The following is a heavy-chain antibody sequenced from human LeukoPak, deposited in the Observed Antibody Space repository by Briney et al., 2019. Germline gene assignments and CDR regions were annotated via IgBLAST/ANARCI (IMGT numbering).Heavy chain of an antibody. CDR1: GYTFTSYG. J-gene: IGHJ4*02. V-gene: IGHV1-18*01. Sequence: ASVTVSCKASGYTFTSYGISWVRQAPGQGLEWMGWISAYNGNTNYAQKLQGRVTMTTDTSTSPAYMELRSLRSDDTAVYYCARVGVGRGESSSWYFLVDYWGQGTLVTVSS. CDR3: ARVGVGRGESSSWYFLVDY. D-gene: IGHD6-13*01. CDR2: ISAYNGNT.